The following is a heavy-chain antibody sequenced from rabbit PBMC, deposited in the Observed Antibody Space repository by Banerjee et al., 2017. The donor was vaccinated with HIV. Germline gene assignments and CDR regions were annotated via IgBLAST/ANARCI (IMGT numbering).Heavy chain of an antibody. V-gene: IGHV1S40*01. CDR2: IYNGDGST. CDR1: GFTLSSSYY. D-gene: IGHD7-1*01. CDR3: ARDLGGYAGYGDL. Sequence: QSLEESGGGLVQPEGSLTLTCTASGFTLSSSYYMCWVRQAPGKGPEWIACIYNGDGSTYYASWAKGRFTVSKTSSTTVTLHMTSLTAADTATYFCARDLGGYAGYGDLWGPGPLVTVS. J-gene: IGHJ4*01.